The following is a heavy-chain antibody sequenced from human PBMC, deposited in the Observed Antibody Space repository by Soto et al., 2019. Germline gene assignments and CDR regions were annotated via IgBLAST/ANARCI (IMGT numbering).Heavy chain of an antibody. V-gene: IGHV3-23*01. CDR1: GFTFSSYA. CDR3: AKGSRVPAAIRSWFDP. CDR2: ISGSGGST. D-gene: IGHD2-2*02. J-gene: IGHJ5*02. Sequence: GGSLRLSCAASGFTFSSYAMSWVRQAPGKGLEWVSAISGSGGSTYYADSVKGRFTISRDNSKNTLYLQMNSLRAEDTAVYYCAKGSRVPAAIRSWFDPWGQGTLVTVSS.